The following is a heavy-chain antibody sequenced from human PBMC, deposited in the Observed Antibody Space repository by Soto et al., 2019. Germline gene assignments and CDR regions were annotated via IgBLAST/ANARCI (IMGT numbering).Heavy chain of an antibody. CDR2: INPSGGST. J-gene: IGHJ4*02. CDR3: ARDRSSSMILYL. Sequence: ASVKASCKASRYTFTSYYIHWVRQAPGQGLEWMGIINPSGGSTSYAQKFQGRVTMTRDTSTSTVYMALSSLTSEDTAVYHCARDRSSSMILYLWGQGTLVTVSS. CDR1: RYTFTSYY. D-gene: IGHD3-22*01. V-gene: IGHV1-46*01.